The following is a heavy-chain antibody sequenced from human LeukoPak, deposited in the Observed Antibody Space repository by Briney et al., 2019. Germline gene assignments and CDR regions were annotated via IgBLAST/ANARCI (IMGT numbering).Heavy chain of an antibody. J-gene: IGHJ6*02. Sequence: ASVKVSCRASGYTFSSYGISWVRQAPGQGLEWMGWISGYNGNTNYVQQLQGRVTMTTDTSSSTAYLELRSLRSDDTAVYYCATTTLTMVRGAIINHFYYGMDVWGQGTTVTASS. D-gene: IGHD3-10*01. CDR2: ISGYNGNT. V-gene: IGHV1-18*01. CDR3: ATTTLTMVRGAIINHFYYGMDV. CDR1: GYTFSSYG.